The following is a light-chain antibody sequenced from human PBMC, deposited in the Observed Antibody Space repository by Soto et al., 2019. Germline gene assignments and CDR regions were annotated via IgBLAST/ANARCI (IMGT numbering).Light chain of an antibody. J-gene: IGLJ1*01. CDR1: SSNIGGNS. CDR2: DDN. CDR3: GSWDLSFSPYV. Sequence: SVLTQPPSVSAAPGQKVTISCSGSSSNIGGNSVSWYQQLPGTAPKLLIYDDNKRPSGIPDRFSGSKSGTSATLGITGFQTGEDADYYCGSWDLSFSPYVFGPGLKATVL. V-gene: IGLV1-51*01.